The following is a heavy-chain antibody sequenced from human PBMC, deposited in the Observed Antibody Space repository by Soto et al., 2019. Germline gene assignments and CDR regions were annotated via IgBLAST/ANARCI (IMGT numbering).Heavy chain of an antibody. V-gene: IGHV1-69*13. J-gene: IGHJ5*02. CDR2: IIPIFGTA. CDR1: GYTFTSYG. D-gene: IGHD6-19*01. CDR3: ARDGPPYSSGWYNWFDP. Sequence: GASVKVSCKASGYTFTSYGISWVRQASGQGLEWMGGIIPIFGTANYAQKFQGRVTITADESTSTAYMELSSLRSEDTAVYYCARDGPPYSSGWYNWFDPWGQGTLVTVSS.